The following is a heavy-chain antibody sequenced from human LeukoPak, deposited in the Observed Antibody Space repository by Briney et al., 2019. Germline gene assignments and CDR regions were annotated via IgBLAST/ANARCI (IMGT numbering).Heavy chain of an antibody. D-gene: IGHD7-27*01. CDR1: GFTFSSSW. Sequence: PGGSLRLSCAASGFTFSSSWMHWVRQASGKGLVWVSRINSDGSITNYADSVKGRFTISRDNAKNTVYLQMNNLRAEDTAVYYCATAWGSWGQGTLVTVSS. V-gene: IGHV3-74*01. J-gene: IGHJ5*02. CDR3: ATAWGS. CDR2: INSDGSIT.